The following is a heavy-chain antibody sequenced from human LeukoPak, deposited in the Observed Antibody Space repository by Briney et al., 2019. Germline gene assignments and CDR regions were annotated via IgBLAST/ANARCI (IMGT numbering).Heavy chain of an antibody. D-gene: IGHD1-26*01. Sequence: PGGSLGLSCAASGYTVSRNYMSWVRQAPGKGLEWVSAISGSGGSTYYADSVKGRFTISRDNSKNTLYLQMNSLRAEDTAVYYCAKMPGGSYLDYWGQGTLVTVSS. V-gene: IGHV3-23*01. CDR2: ISGSGGST. CDR1: GYTVSRNY. CDR3: AKMPGGSYLDY. J-gene: IGHJ4*02.